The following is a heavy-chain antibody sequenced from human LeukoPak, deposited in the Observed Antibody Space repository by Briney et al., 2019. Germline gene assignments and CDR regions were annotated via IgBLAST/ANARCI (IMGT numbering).Heavy chain of an antibody. D-gene: IGHD5-18*01. CDR3: ARVGWIQLWAIDY. CDR2: INHSGST. V-gene: IGHV4-34*01. J-gene: IGHJ4*02. CDR1: GGSFSDYS. Sequence: SETLSLTCAVFGGSFSDYSWNWIRQPPGKGLEWIGEINHSGSTNYNPSLKSRVTISVDTSKNQFSLKLSSVTAADTAVYYCARVGWIQLWAIDYWGQGTLVTVSS.